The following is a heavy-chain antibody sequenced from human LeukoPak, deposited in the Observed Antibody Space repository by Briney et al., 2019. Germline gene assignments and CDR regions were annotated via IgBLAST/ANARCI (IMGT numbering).Heavy chain of an antibody. CDR1: GFNFDDYG. Sequence: PGGSLRLSCTASGFNFDDYGMSWVRQVPGKGLEWVSSINWNGGSTGYADSVKGRFTISRDNAKNSLYLQMKSLRAEDTALYYCGRGPYYYYYMDVWGKGTTVTVSS. CDR3: GRGPYYYYYMDV. CDR2: INWNGGST. J-gene: IGHJ6*03. V-gene: IGHV3-20*04.